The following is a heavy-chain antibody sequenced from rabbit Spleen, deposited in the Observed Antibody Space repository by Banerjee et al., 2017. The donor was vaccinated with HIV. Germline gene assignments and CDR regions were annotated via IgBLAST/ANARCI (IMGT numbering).Heavy chain of an antibody. D-gene: IGHD1-1*01. CDR1: GFSFSSSYW. CDR2: IDGGSGSKT. V-gene: IGHV1S40*01. Sequence: QSLEESGGDLVKPGASLTLTCTASGFSFSSSYWIWWGRQATGKGLEWIVRIDGGSGSKTAYASWAIGRFTISKTSSTTVTLQMTSLTAADTATYFCATVYDSDSGIKLWGQGTLVTVS. CDR3: ATVYDSDSGIKL. J-gene: IGHJ4*01.